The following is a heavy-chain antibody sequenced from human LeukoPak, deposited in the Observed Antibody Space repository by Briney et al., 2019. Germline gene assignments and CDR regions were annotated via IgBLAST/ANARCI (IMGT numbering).Heavy chain of an antibody. CDR3: AKDISSTRYYYYGMDV. CDR1: GFTFSSYG. J-gene: IGHJ6*02. V-gene: IGHV3-33*03. CDR2: IWYDGSNK. D-gene: IGHD2-2*01. Sequence: GGSLRLSCAASGFTFSSYGMHWVRQAPGKGLEWVAVIWYDGSNKYYADSVKGRFTISRDNAKNSLYLQMNSLRAEDTALYYCAKDISSTRYYYYGMDVWGQGTTATVSS.